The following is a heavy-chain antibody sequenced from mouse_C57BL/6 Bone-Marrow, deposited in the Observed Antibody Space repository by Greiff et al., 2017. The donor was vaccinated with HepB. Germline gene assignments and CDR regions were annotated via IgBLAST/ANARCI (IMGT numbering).Heavy chain of an antibody. V-gene: IGHV1-76*01. CDR2: IYPGSGNT. CDR1: GYTFPDYY. CDR3: ARLPRWFYAMDY. J-gene: IGHJ4*01. D-gene: IGHD2-3*01. Sequence: QVQLQQSGAELVRPGASVKLSCKASGYTFPDYYVNWVKQRPGQGLEWIARIYPGSGNTYYNEKFKGKATLTAEKSSSTAYMQLSSLTSEDSAVYFCARLPRWFYAMDYWGQGTSVTVSS.